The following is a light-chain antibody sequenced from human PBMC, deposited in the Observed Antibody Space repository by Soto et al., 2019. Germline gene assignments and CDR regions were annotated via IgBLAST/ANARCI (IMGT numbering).Light chain of an antibody. V-gene: IGLV2-14*01. CDR3: SSFTSSSTYV. CDR1: SSDVGRYNY. Sequence: QSVLTQPASVSGSPGQSITISCTGTSSDVGRYNYVSWYQQHPGKAPKLTIYDVSNRPSGVSSRFSGSKSGNTASLTISGLQAEDEADYYCSSFTSSSTYVFGPGTKLTVL. CDR2: DVS. J-gene: IGLJ1*01.